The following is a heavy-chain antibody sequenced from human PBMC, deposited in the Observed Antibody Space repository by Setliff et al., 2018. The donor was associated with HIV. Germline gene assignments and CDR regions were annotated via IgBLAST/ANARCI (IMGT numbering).Heavy chain of an antibody. Sequence: QPGGSLRLSCAASGFTVSTYYMSWVRQTPGKGLEWVSFISSGGSTHYADSVKGRFTISRDNSNNTLYLQMNSLRAEDTAVYYCVRDRRRIVGARREPYAFDIWGQGTMVTVSS. J-gene: IGHJ3*02. CDR1: GFTVSTYY. D-gene: IGHD1-26*01. V-gene: IGHV3-53*01. CDR3: VRDRRRIVGARREPYAFDI. CDR2: ISSGGST.